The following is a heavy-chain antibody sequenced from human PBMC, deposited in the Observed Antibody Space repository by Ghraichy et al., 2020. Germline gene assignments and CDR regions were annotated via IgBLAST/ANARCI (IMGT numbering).Heavy chain of an antibody. J-gene: IGHJ6*02. CDR1: GYTFTSYD. D-gene: IGHD2-2*02. CDR3: ARGYTDRYYYYGMDV. V-gene: IGHV1-8*01. CDR2: MNPNSGNT. Sequence: ASVKVSCKASGYTFTSYDINWVRQATGQGLEWMGWMNPNSGNTGYAQKFQGRVTMTRNTPISTAYMELSSLRSEDTAVYYCARGYTDRYYYYGMDVWGQGTTVTVSS.